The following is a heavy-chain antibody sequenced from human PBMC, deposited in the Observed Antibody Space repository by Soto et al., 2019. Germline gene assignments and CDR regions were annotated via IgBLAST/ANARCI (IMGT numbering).Heavy chain of an antibody. Sequence: ARSPCPATPGGSIRRGGYSSSWIRQPPGKSLEWIGYIYQSGPTYYNPSLESRVTMSVDRSKNQFSLNLSSVTAADTAVYYCAKSVPEIFISSDTWFDPWGQG. CDR1: GGSIRRGGYS. D-gene: IGHD3-10*01. J-gene: IGHJ5*02. V-gene: IGHV4-30-2*01. CDR2: IYQSGPT. CDR3: AKSVPEIFISSDTWFDP.